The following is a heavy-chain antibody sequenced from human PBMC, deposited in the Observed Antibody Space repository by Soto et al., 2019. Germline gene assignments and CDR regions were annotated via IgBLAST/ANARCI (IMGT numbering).Heavy chain of an antibody. D-gene: IGHD7-27*01. V-gene: IGHV4-30-4*01. CDR1: GDSISNLDYF. CDR2: IYKSATT. CDR3: ARGRYCLTGRCFPNWFDS. J-gene: IGHJ5*01. Sequence: ASETRSLTCSVSGDSISNLDYFWAWIRQPPGQALEYIGYIYKSATTYYNPSFESRVAISVDTSKSQFSLNVTSVTAADTAVYFCARGRYCLTGRCFPNWFDSWGQGALVTVS.